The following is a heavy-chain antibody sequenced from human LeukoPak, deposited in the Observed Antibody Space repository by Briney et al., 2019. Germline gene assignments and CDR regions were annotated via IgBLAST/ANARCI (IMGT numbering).Heavy chain of an antibody. CDR3: SRVSSSGIAARRVLIDY. CDR1: AGSFSGYY. CDR2: INHSGST. V-gene: IGHV4-34*01. D-gene: IGHD6-6*01. J-gene: IGHJ4*02. Sequence: PSETLSLSCAVYAGSFSGYYWSWIRQPPGKGLEWIGEINHSGSTNYNPSLKSRVTISVDTSKNQFSLKLSSVTAADTVVYYCSRVSSSGIAARRVLIDYWGQGTLVTLSS.